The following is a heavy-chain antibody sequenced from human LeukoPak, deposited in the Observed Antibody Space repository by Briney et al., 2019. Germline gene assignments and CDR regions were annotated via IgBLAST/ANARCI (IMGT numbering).Heavy chain of an antibody. CDR1: GGSISSGSDY. Sequence: SETLSLTCTVSGGSISSGSDYWSWIRQPAGKGLEWIGRIYTSGSTNYNPSLKSRVTISVDTSKNQFSLKLSSVTAADTAVYYCARDRGARFYSSSWLSLYYFDYWGQGTLVTVSS. CDR2: IYTSGST. V-gene: IGHV4-61*02. J-gene: IGHJ4*02. CDR3: ARDRGARFYSSSWLSLYYFDY. D-gene: IGHD6-13*01.